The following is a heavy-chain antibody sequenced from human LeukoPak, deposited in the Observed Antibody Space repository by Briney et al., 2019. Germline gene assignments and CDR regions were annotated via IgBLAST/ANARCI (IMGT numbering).Heavy chain of an antibody. V-gene: IGHV1-18*01. CDR2: ISAYNGNT. CDR3: ARGGVRRDDYGDYGNWFDP. J-gene: IGHJ5*02. CDR1: GYTFTSYG. D-gene: IGHD4-17*01. Sequence: ASVNVSCKASGYTFTSYGISWVRQAPGQGLEWMGWISAYNGNTNYAQKLQGRVTMTTDTSTSTAYMELRSLRSDDTAVYYCARGGVRRDDYGDYGNWFDPWGQGTLVTVSS.